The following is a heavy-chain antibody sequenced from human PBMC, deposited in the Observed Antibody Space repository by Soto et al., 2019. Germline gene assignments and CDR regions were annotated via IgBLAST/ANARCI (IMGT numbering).Heavy chain of an antibody. CDR1: GYTFTSYG. D-gene: IGHD6-19*01. Sequence: QVQLVQSGAEVKKPGASVKVSCKASGYTFTSYGISWVRQAPGQGLEWMGWISAYNGNTNYAQKIQGRVTMTTDTYTSTAYMELRSLRSDDTAVYYCARVPWLVRFLGHWFDPWGQGTLVTVSS. J-gene: IGHJ5*02. CDR3: ARVPWLVRFLGHWFDP. CDR2: ISAYNGNT. V-gene: IGHV1-18*01.